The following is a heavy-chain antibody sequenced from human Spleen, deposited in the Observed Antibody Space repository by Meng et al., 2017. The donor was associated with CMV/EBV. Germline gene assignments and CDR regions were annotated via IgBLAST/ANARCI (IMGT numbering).Heavy chain of an antibody. CDR3: ARELGIMVFGVVRPYYGMDV. CDR1: GFTVTNHY. Sequence: LSLTCAASGFTVTNHYMNWIRQAPGKGLEWVSVIYTGGITYYADSVKGRFTISRDNSKNTLNLQMNSLRAEDTAVYYCARELGIMVFGVVRPYYGMDVWGQGTAVTVSS. J-gene: IGHJ6*02. D-gene: IGHD3-3*01. CDR2: IYTGGIT. V-gene: IGHV3-66*02.